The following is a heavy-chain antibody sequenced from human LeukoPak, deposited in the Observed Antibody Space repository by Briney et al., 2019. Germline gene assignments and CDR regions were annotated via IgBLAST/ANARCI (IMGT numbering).Heavy chain of an antibody. CDR1: GGSISSYY. V-gene: IGHV4-59*01. CDR2: IYYSGST. J-gene: IGHJ4*02. Sequence: PSETLSLTCTVSGGSISSYYWSRIRQPPGKGLEWMGYIYYSGSTNYNPFFKSRVTISVDTSKNQFSLKLSSVTAADTAVYYCARSLSYYDSSGYYPLFWYWGQGTLVTVSS. CDR3: ARSLSYYDSSGYYPLFWY. D-gene: IGHD3-22*01.